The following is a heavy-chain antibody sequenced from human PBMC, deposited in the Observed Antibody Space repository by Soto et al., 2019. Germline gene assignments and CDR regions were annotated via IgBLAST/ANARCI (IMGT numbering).Heavy chain of an antibody. J-gene: IGHJ4*02. V-gene: IGHV4-31*03. CDR1: GGSISSGGYY. D-gene: IGHD2-15*01. Sequence: PSETPSLTCTVSGGSISSGGYYWRWIRQHPGKGLEWIGYIYYSGSTYYNPSLKSRVTISVDTSKNQFSLKLSSVTAADTAVYYCARVRFVVVVAASYYFDYWGQGTLVTVSS. CDR3: ARVRFVVVVAASYYFDY. CDR2: IYYSGST.